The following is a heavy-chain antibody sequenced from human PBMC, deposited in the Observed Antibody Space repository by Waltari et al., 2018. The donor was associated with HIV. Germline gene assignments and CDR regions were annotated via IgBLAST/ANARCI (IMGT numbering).Heavy chain of an antibody. D-gene: IGHD3-3*01. CDR2: SYYSGNT. V-gene: IGHV4-39*01. J-gene: IGHJ6*02. CDR3: ARVSAWFHLEGGDV. CDR1: GGSISGNTHY. Sequence: QLTLPESGPGLVKPSEAVSLTCTVSGGSISGNTHYWGWIRQPPGKVLDWIGSSYYSGNTYYKPSLQSGITMSVDTSKNQFSLKLSSVTAADTAVYYCARVSAWFHLEGGDVWGQGTTVTVSS.